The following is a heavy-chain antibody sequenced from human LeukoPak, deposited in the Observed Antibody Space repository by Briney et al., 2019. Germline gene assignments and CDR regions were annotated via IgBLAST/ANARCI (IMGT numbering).Heavy chain of an antibody. J-gene: IGHJ4*02. D-gene: IGHD6-6*01. CDR3: ASQPGDYSSSRRYFDY. CDR1: GFTFSSYS. CDR2: ISSGSSTI. Sequence: GGSLRLPCAASGFTFSSYSMNWVRQAPGKGLEWVSYISSGSSTIYYGDSVKGRFTISRDNAKNSLYLQMNSLRDEDTAVYYCASQPGDYSSSRRYFDYWGQGTLVTVSS. V-gene: IGHV3-48*02.